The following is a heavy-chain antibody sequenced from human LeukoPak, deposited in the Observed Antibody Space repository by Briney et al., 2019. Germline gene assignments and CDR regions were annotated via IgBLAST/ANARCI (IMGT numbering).Heavy chain of an antibody. CDR1: GYTFTSYG. J-gene: IGHJ3*02. CDR3: ASLKNSYDSSGYLVTDAFDI. D-gene: IGHD3-22*01. CDR2: ISGYNGNT. Sequence: ASVKFSCKASGYTFTSYGINWVREAPGQGLEWMGWISGYNGNTKYAQKLQGRVTMTTDTSTSTAYMELRSLRSDDTAVYYCASLKNSYDSSGYLVTDAFDIWGQGTMVTVSS. V-gene: IGHV1-18*01.